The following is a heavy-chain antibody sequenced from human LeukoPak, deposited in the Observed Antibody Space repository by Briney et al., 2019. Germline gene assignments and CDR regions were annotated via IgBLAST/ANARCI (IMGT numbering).Heavy chain of an antibody. Sequence: GGSLRLSCAASGFTFSSYAMSWVRQAPGKGLEWVSDISGSGGSTYYADSLKGRFTISRDNSKNTLYLQMNSLRAEDTAVYYCAKKIHGIAVPGVNDAFDIWGQGTMVTVSS. CDR1: GFTFSSYA. D-gene: IGHD6-19*01. V-gene: IGHV3-23*01. CDR3: AKKIHGIAVPGVNDAFDI. J-gene: IGHJ3*02. CDR2: ISGSGGST.